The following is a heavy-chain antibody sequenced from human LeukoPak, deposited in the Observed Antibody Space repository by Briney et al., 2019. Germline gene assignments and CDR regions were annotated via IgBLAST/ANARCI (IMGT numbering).Heavy chain of an antibody. CDR2: ITTSDGNT. J-gene: IGHJ4*02. V-gene: IGHV3-23*01. CDR1: VFTFISYS. Sequence: GGSLTLSCAASVFTFISYSISWVRQAPGKGLEWVSNITTSDGNTYYADSVKGRFTVSRDNSKNTLFLQMNSLRAEDTAVYYCAKDGGLWVSAHWGDSWGRGTLVTVSS. CDR3: AKDGGLWVSAHWGDS. D-gene: IGHD7-27*01.